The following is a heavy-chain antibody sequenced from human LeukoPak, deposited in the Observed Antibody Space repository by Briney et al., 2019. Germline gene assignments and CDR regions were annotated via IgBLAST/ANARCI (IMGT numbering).Heavy chain of an antibody. CDR1: GFTFSSYG. Sequence: GGSLRLSCAASGFTFSSYGMHWVRQAPGKGLEWVAVISYDGSNKYYADSVKGRFTISRDNSKNTLYLQMNSLRAEDTAVYYCARDRTSGYGIDYWGQGTLVTVSS. V-gene: IGHV3-30*03. CDR2: ISYDGSNK. J-gene: IGHJ4*02. CDR3: ARDRTSGYGIDY. D-gene: IGHD3-22*01.